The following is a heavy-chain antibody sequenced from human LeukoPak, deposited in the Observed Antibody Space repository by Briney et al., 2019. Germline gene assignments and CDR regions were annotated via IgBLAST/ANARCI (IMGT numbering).Heavy chain of an antibody. D-gene: IGHD4-17*01. CDR3: ARDGSYGDYVFEEFYFDY. CDR1: GGTFSSYA. Sequence: SVQVSCKASGGTFSSYAISWVRQAPGQGLEWMGGIIPIFGTANYAQKFQGRVTITADESTSTAYMELSSLRSEDTAVYYCARDGSYGDYVFEEFYFDYWGQGTLVTVSS. V-gene: IGHV1-69*13. CDR2: IIPIFGTA. J-gene: IGHJ4*02.